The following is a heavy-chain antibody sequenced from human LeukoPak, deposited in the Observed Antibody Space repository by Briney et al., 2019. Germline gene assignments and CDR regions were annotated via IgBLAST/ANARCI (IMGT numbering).Heavy chain of an antibody. Sequence: QTGGSLRLSCAASGFTFSSYGMHWVRQAPGKGLGGVAVISYDGSNKYYADSVKGRFTISRDNSKNTLYLQMNSLRAEDTAVYYCAKGVGNYGDYWGQGTLVTVSS. CDR2: ISYDGSNK. D-gene: IGHD1-26*01. J-gene: IGHJ4*02. CDR3: AKGVGNYGDY. CDR1: GFTFSSYG. V-gene: IGHV3-30*18.